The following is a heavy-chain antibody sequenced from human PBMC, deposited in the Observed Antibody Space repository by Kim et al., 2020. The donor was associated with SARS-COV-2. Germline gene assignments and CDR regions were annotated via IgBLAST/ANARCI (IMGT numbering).Heavy chain of an antibody. Sequence: AASVKSRFTSSRDNAKTTLYLQLNSLRAYDTAVYFCARDRGLPDAFDIWGQGTMVTVSS. CDR3: ARDRGLPDAFDI. J-gene: IGHJ3*02. V-gene: IGHV3-74*01. D-gene: IGHD3-10*01.